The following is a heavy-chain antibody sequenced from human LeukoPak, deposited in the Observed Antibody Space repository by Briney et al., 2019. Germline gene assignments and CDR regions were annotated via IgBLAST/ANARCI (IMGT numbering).Heavy chain of an antibody. CDR2: IDPSDSYT. CDR3: ARRLALRFLEWHYAFDI. Sequence: HGESLKISCKGSGYSFTSYRISWVRQMPGKGLEWMGRIDPSDSYTNYSPSFQGHVTISADKSISTAYLQWSSLKASDTAMYYCARRLALRFLEWHYAFDIWGQGTMVTVSS. D-gene: IGHD3-3*01. J-gene: IGHJ3*02. V-gene: IGHV5-10-1*01. CDR1: GYSFTSYR.